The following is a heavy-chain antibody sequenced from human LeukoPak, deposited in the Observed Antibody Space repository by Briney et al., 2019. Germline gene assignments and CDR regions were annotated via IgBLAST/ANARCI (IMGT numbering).Heavy chain of an antibody. CDR3: ARQRLWADY. CDR1: GDSMSSHY. V-gene: IGHV4-39*01. CDR2: IYYSGST. J-gene: IGHJ4*02. Sequence: PSETLFLTCTVSGDSMSSHYWGWFRQPPGKGLEWIGTIYYSGSTYYNPSLKSRVTISVDTSKNHFSLKLTSVTAADTAVYYCARQRLWADYWGQGTLVTVSS. D-gene: IGHD1-26*01.